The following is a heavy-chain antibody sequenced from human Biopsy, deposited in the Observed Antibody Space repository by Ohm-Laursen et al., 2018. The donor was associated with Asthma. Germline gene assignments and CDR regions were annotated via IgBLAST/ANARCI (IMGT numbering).Heavy chain of an antibody. J-gene: IGHJ1*01. CDR2: IKHDGSEK. V-gene: IGHV3-7*01. Sequence: SLRLSCAAPGFTFGDYCMSWVRQVPGRGLEWVANIKHDGSEKNHVDSLKGRFTISRDNAKNLLFLQMNSLRAEDTAVYYCARTFHFWSPYHAEHYQLWGQGTLVTVS. D-gene: IGHD3-3*01. CDR3: ARTFHFWSPYHAEHYQL. CDR1: GFTFGDYC.